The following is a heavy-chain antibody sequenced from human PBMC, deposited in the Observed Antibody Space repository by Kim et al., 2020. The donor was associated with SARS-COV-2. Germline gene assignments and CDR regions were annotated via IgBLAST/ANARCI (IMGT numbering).Heavy chain of an antibody. CDR2: IYSEGST. V-gene: IGHV3-66*02. CDR1: GFTVSSNY. J-gene: IGHJ4*02. CDR3: SRGYSFFDY. D-gene: IGHD4-4*01. Sequence: GGSLRLSCVASGFTVSSNYMSWVRQAPGKGLEWVSVIYSEGSTYHADSVKGRFTISRDNSKNTLYFQMNSRRAEDTAVYYCSRGYSFFDYWGQGTRVTVAS.